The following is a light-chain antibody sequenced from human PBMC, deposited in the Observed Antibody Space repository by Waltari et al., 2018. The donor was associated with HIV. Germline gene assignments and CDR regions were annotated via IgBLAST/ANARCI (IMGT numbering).Light chain of an antibody. CDR2: KDI. Sequence: SYDLTQTPSLSVSPGQTARINCSRGALPKKYSSWYRQKAGQAPVLLIYKDIEMPAGIPERISGSGSGTGITLTISGVQAEDEGDYFCQSTDFDGTWVFGGGTRLTVL. CDR3: QSTDFDGTWV. V-gene: IGLV3-25*03. CDR1: ALPKKY. J-gene: IGLJ3*02.